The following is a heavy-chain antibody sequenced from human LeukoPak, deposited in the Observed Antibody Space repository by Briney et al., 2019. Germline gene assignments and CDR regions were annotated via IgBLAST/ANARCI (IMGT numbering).Heavy chain of an antibody. Sequence: GGSLRLSCAASGFTFSSYWMHWVRQAPGKGLVWVSRINSDGSSTSYADSVKGRFTISRDNSKNTLYLQMNSLRAEDTAVYYCARSGYDFWSGYLYYFDYWGQGTLVTVSS. CDR3: ARSGYDFWSGYLYYFDY. J-gene: IGHJ4*02. D-gene: IGHD3-3*01. V-gene: IGHV3-74*01. CDR2: INSDGSST. CDR1: GFTFSSYW.